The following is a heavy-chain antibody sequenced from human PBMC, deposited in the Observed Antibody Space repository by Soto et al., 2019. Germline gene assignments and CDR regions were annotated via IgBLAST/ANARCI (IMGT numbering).Heavy chain of an antibody. V-gene: IGHV3-73*01. Sequence: ESGGGLVQPGGSLKLSCAASGFTFSGSAMHWVRQASGKGLEWVGRIRSKANSYATAYAASVKGRFTISRDDSKNTAYLQMNSLKTEDTAVYYCTRSIGNYANYWGQGTLVTVSS. D-gene: IGHD4-4*01. CDR1: GFTFSGSA. CDR2: IRSKANSYAT. J-gene: IGHJ4*02. CDR3: TRSIGNYANY.